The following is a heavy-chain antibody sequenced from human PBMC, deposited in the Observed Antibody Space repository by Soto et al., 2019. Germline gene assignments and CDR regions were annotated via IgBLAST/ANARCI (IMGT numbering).Heavy chain of an antibody. CDR1: GGSISSGGYY. D-gene: IGHD6-19*01. Sequence: SETLSLTCTVSGGSISSGGYYWSWIRQHPGKGLEWIGYIYYSGSTYYNPSLKSRVTISVDTSKNQFSLKLSSVTAADTAVYYCARARLEGYSSGWYNWFDPWGQGTLVTVSS. V-gene: IGHV4-31*03. J-gene: IGHJ5*02. CDR2: IYYSGST. CDR3: ARARLEGYSSGWYNWFDP.